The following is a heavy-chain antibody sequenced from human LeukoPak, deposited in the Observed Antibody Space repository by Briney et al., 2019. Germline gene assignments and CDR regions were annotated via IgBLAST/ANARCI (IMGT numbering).Heavy chain of an antibody. CDR2: IKQDGSEK. CDR1: GFTFSSYW. D-gene: IGHD3-10*01. CDR3: ARGSDTSSMVRGVGYYFDY. Sequence: GGSLRLSCAASGFTFSSYWMSWVRQAPGKGLEWVANIKQDGSEKYYVDSVKGRFTISRDNAKNSLYLQMNSLRAEDTALYYCARGSDTSSMVRGVGYYFDYWGQGTLVTVSS. J-gene: IGHJ4*02. V-gene: IGHV3-7*03.